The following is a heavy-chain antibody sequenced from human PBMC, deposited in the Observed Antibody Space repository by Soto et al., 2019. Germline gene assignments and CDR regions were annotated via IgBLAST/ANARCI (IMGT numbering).Heavy chain of an antibody. J-gene: IGHJ6*02. CDR3: ARGNDFSYYYYYYGMDV. CDR1: GFTFSSYG. D-gene: IGHD3-3*01. V-gene: IGHV3-33*01. Sequence: GGSLRLSCAASGFTFSSYGMHWVSQAPGKGLEWVAVIWYDGSNKYYADSVKGRFTISRDNSKNTLYLQMNSLRAEDTAVYYCARGNDFSYYYYYYGMDVWGQGTTVTVSS. CDR2: IWYDGSNK.